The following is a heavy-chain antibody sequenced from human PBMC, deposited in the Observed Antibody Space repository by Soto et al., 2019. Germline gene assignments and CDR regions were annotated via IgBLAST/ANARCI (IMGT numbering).Heavy chain of an antibody. CDR2: ISAYNGNT. Sequence: ASVKVTCTASVYTVTISGITCVRQAHGQGLEWMGWISAYNGNTNYAQKLQGRVTMTTDTSTSTAYMELRSLRSDDTAVYYCARDGSSGWYTYSDYLGQGTLVTVSS. V-gene: IGHV1-18*01. J-gene: IGHJ4*02. CDR1: VYTVTISG. CDR3: ARDGSSGWYTYSDY. D-gene: IGHD6-19*01.